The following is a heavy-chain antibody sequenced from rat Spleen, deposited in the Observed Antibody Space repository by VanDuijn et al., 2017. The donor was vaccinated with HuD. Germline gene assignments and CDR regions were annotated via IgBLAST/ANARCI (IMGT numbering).Heavy chain of an antibody. V-gene: IGHV5-31*01. Sequence: EVQLVESGGGLVQPGRSLKLSCVVSGHTFNNYWMSWIRQAPGKGLEWVAFTTKTGGVIYYPDSVKGRFTISRENAQNTLYLQMNSLRSEDTATYYCSGSRVPWYLDFWGPGTMVTVSS. CDR2: TTKTGGVI. J-gene: IGHJ1*01. CDR3: SGSRVPWYLDF. D-gene: IGHD1-11*01. CDR1: GHTFNNYW.